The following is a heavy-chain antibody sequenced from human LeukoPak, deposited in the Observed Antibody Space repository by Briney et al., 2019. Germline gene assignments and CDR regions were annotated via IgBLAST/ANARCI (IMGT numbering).Heavy chain of an antibody. V-gene: IGHV1-46*01. D-gene: IGHD3-9*01. CDR1: GYTFTSYY. CDR3: ARDPFYDIFGGLYYYGMDV. J-gene: IGHJ6*02. Sequence: ASVKVSCKASGYTFTSYYLHWVRQAPGQGLEWMGIINPSGGGTGYAQKFQGRVTMTRDTSTSTVYMELSSLRSEDTAVYYCARDPFYDIFGGLYYYGMDVWGQGTTVTVSS. CDR2: INPSGGGT.